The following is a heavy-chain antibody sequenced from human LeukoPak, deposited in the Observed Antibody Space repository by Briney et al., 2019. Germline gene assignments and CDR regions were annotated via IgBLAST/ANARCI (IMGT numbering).Heavy chain of an antibody. D-gene: IGHD6-19*01. J-gene: IGHJ4*02. V-gene: IGHV3-9*01. CDR3: AKVREPSSGWTQYYFDY. CDR2: ISWNSGTI. Sequence: HPGGSLRLSCAASGFTFDDYAMHWVRQAPGKGLEWVSGISWNSGTIGYADSVKGRFTISRDNAKNSLFLQMNSLRAEDTAVYYCAKVREPSSGWTQYYFDYWGQGTLVTVSS. CDR1: GFTFDDYA.